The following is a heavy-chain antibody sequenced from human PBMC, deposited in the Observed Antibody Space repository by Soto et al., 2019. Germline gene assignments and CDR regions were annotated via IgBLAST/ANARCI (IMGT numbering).Heavy chain of an antibody. CDR2: IVVGSGNT. V-gene: IGHV1-58*01. CDR3: TRGLHYDTTGPNFAD. J-gene: IGHJ6*02. CDR1: GFTFTSSA. D-gene: IGHD1-1*01. Sequence: SVKVSCKASGFTFTSSAVQWVRQARGQRLEWIGWIVVGSGNTNYAQKFQERVTITRDMSTSTAYMELSSLRSDDTGVYYCTRGLHYDTTGPNFADWGQGTTVTVSS.